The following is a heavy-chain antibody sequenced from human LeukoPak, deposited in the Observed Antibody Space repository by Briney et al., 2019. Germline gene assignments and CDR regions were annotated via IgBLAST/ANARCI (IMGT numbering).Heavy chain of an antibody. CDR1: GGSMNNYY. Sequence: SETLSLTCTVSGGSMNNYYWSWIRQAPGKGLEWIGYISDSGSTNYNPSLRSRVTISVDTSKNQFSLKLSSVTAADTALYYCAREAAGYHYYYGMDVWGQGTTVTVSS. CDR3: AREAAGYHYYYGMDV. V-gene: IGHV4-59*01. CDR2: ISDSGST. D-gene: IGHD6-13*01. J-gene: IGHJ6*02.